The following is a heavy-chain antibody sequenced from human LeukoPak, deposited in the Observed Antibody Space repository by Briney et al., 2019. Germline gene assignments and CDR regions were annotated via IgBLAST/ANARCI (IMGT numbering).Heavy chain of an antibody. CDR1: AASTTTINC. J-gene: IGHJ3*02. CDR3: ARAPLSGTYYTDAFDI. Sequence: RSGTLSLTCAVSAASTTTINCWTGVRQPPGKGLEWIGAIHHSGSTDYDPSLQSRVTISPDKSKNQFSLTLTSVTAADTAVYFCARAPLSGTYYTDAFDIWGQGTMVTVSS. D-gene: IGHD1-26*01. V-gene: IGHV4-4*02. CDR2: IHHSGST.